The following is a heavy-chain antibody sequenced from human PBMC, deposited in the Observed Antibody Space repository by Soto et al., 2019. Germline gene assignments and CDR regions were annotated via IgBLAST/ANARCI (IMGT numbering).Heavy chain of an antibody. CDR1: GFTFSSYA. V-gene: IGHV3-23*01. J-gene: IGHJ6*02. D-gene: IGHD5-12*01. CDR3: AKGDEWLRGKGYYYYGMDV. Sequence: PGGSLRLSCAASGFTFSSYAMSWVRQAPGKGLEWVSAISGSGGSTYYADSVKGRFTISRDNSKNTLYLQMNSLRAEDTAVYYCAKGDEWLRGKGYYYYGMDVWGQRTTVTVSS. CDR2: ISGSGGST.